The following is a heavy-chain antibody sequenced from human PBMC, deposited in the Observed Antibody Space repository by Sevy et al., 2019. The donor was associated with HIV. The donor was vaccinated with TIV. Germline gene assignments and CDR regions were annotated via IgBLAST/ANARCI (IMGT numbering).Heavy chain of an antibody. J-gene: IGHJ3*02. D-gene: IGHD6-25*01. Sequence: SETLSLTCTVSGGSISSSTYYWGWIRQPPGKGLEWIGSIYYSGITYYNPSLKSRVTISVDTSKNQFSLKLSSVTAADTAVYYCAREFSSVESTDAFDIWGQGTMVTVSS. V-gene: IGHV4-39*02. CDR3: AREFSSVESTDAFDI. CDR1: GGSISSSTYY. CDR2: IYYSGIT.